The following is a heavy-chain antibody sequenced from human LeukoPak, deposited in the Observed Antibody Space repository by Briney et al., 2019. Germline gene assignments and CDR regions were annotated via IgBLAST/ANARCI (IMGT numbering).Heavy chain of an antibody. D-gene: IGHD3-10*01. CDR2: IRGYNGNT. Sequence: SVKVSCKASGYTFTIYGISWVRQAPEHGLEWLGWIRGYNGNTNYAQKLQGRVTMTTDTSTSTAYMELRSLRSDDTAVYYCARDPVLNYYGSGSYLDYWGQGTLVTVSS. CDR1: GYTFTIYG. J-gene: IGHJ4*02. CDR3: ARDPVLNYYGSGSYLDY. V-gene: IGHV1-18*01.